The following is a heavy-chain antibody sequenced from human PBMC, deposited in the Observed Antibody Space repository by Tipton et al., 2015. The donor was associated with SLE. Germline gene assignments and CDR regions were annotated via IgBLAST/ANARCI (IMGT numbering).Heavy chain of an antibody. V-gene: IGHV4-59*01. CDR3: ARGYSYGWNY. Sequence: TLSLTCAVYGGSFSNYYWSWIRQPPGKGLEWIGYIYYSGSTNYNPSLKSRVTISVDTSKNQFSLKLSSVTAADTAVYYCARGYSYGWNYWGQGTLVTVSS. CDR2: IYYSGST. CDR1: GGSFSNYY. J-gene: IGHJ4*02. D-gene: IGHD5-18*01.